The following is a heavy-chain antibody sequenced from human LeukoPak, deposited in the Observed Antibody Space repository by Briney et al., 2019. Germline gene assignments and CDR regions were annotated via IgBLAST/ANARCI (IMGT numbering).Heavy chain of an antibody. CDR1: GGSFSGYY. D-gene: IGHD4-17*01. CDR3: ARETVTTVRAGGFDY. V-gene: IGHV4-34*01. J-gene: IGHJ4*02. Sequence: SETLSLTCAVYGGSFSGYYWSWIRQPPGKGLEWIGEINHSGSTNYNPSLKSRVTISVDTSKNQFSLKLSSVTAADTAVYYCARETVTTVRAGGFDYWGQGTLVTVSS. CDR2: INHSGST.